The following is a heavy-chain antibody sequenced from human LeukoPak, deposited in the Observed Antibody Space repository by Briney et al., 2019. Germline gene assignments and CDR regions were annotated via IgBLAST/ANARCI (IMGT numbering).Heavy chain of an antibody. CDR1: GFTFSSYE. D-gene: IGHD6-13*01. V-gene: IGHV3-48*03. Sequence: GGSLRLPCAASGFTFSSYEMNWVRQAPGKGLEWVSYISSSGRTIYYADSVKGRFTISRDNAKNSLYLQMNSLRAEDTAIYYCARIRYSSSWYVNYYFDYWGQGTLVTVSS. CDR2: ISSSGRTI. J-gene: IGHJ4*02. CDR3: ARIRYSSSWYVNYYFDY.